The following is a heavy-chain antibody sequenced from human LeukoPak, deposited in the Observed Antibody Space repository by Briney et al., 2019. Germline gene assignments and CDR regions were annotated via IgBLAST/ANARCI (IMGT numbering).Heavy chain of an antibody. CDR1: GGSISSYC. V-gene: IGHV4-59*01. D-gene: IGHD5-24*01. J-gene: IGHJ4*02. Sequence: SETLSLTCTVSGGSISSYCWSWIRQPPGKGLEWIGYIYYSGSTNYNPSLKSRVTISVDTSKNQFSLKLSSVTAADTAVYYCARERWLGYFDYWGQGTLVTVSS. CDR2: IYYSGST. CDR3: ARERWLGYFDY.